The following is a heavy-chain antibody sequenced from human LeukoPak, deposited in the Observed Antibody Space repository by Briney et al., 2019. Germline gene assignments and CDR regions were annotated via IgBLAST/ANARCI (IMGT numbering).Heavy chain of an antibody. J-gene: IGHJ4*02. D-gene: IGHD1-26*01. CDR3: ANHRAWGPSDY. CDR1: GFTFSSYA. V-gene: IGHV3-23*01. CDR2: ISGSGGST. Sequence: GGSLRLSCAASGFTFSSYAMSWVRQAPGKGLEWVSAISGSGGSTYYADSVKGRFTISRDNSKYTLYLQMNSLRAEDTAVYYCANHRAWGPSDYWGQGTLVTVSS.